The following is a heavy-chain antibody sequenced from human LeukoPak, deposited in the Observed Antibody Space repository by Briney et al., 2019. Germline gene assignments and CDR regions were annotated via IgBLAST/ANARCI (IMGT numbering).Heavy chain of an antibody. CDR2: ISWKSGTI. CDR1: GFTFDNYA. V-gene: IGHV3-9*01. CDR3: ARAYKDRSLAGKKEFFQH. D-gene: IGHD6-19*01. J-gene: IGHJ1*01. Sequence: PGRSLRLSCAASGFTFDNYAMNWVRQVPGKGLEWISPISWKSGTIGYADSVKGRFTISRDNANNFLYLQMNSLRAEDTALYYCARAYKDRSLAGKKEFFQHWGQGTPVTVSS.